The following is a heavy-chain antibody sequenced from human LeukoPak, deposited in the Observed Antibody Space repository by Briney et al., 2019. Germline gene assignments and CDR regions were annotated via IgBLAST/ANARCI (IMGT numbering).Heavy chain of an antibody. Sequence: SENLSLTCTVSRRSISTSSYYWGCIRQPPAKRLQRIGSSYYTGSTYYNPSLTSRVTISADTSKTHFSLTLSAVTAADTAVYYCASRYSSGWHHTDRQNWFDPWGQGPLVPVSP. V-gene: IGHV4-39*02. CDR2: SYYTGST. CDR1: RRSISTSSYY. CDR3: ASRYSSGWHHTDRQNWFDP. D-gene: IGHD6-19*01. J-gene: IGHJ5*02.